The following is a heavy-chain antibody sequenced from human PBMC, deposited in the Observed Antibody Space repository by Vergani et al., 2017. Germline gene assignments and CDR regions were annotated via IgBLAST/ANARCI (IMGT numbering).Heavy chain of an antibody. J-gene: IGHJ4*02. CDR3: ARSSGYYSYYFDF. D-gene: IGHD3-22*01. CDR1: GGTFSSNS. V-gene: IGHV1-69*13. CDR2: IIPIFGTT. Sequence: QGQLAQSGAEVKKPGSSVKVSCKASGGTFSSNSISWVRQAPGQGLELMGRIIPIFGTTSYAQKFQGRVTILADESTSTAYMVLSSLRSEDTAVYYCARSSGYYSYYFDFWGQGTLVTVSS.